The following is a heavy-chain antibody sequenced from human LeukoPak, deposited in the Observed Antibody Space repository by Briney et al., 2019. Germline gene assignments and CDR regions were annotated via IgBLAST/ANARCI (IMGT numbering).Heavy chain of an antibody. CDR2: IGSSSTI. Sequence: GGSLRLSCAASGSPFSNYEMNWVRQAPGRGLEWVPYIGSSSTIYYADSAKGRFTISRDNVNNLLYLQMNSLRAEDTAVYYCARAGANRYYYYALDVWGQGTTVTVSS. D-gene: IGHD1/OR15-1a*01. CDR3: ARAGANRYYYYALDV. J-gene: IGHJ6*02. CDR1: GSPFSNYE. V-gene: IGHV3-69-1*01.